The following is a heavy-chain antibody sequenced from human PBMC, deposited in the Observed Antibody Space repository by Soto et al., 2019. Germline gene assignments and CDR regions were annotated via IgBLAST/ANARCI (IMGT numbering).Heavy chain of an antibody. CDR2: ISYDGSNK. CDR3: ARDVRGCSGGSCYPLFVY. D-gene: IGHD2-15*01. CDR1: GFTFSSYA. Sequence: PGGSLRLSCAASGFTFSSYAMHWVRQAPGKGLEWVAVISYDGSNKYYADSVKGRFTISRDNSKNTLYLQMNSLRAEDTAVYYCARDVRGCSGGSCYPLFVYWGQGTLVTVSS. J-gene: IGHJ4*02. V-gene: IGHV3-30-3*01.